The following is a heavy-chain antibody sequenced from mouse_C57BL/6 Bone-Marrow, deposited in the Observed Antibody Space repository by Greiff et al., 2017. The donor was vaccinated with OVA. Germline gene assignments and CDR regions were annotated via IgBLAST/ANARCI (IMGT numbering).Heavy chain of an antibody. CDR2: IWTGGGT. CDR1: GFSLTSYA. V-gene: IGHV2-9-1*01. D-gene: IGHD1-1*01. Sequence: QVQLKESGPGLVAPSQSLSITCTVSGFSLTSYAISWVRQPPGKGLEWLGVIWTGGGTNYNSALKSRLSISKDNSKSQVFLKMNSLQTDDTARYYCARNPNYYGSSYYWYFDVWGTGTTVTVSS. CDR3: ARNPNYYGSSYYWYFDV. J-gene: IGHJ1*03.